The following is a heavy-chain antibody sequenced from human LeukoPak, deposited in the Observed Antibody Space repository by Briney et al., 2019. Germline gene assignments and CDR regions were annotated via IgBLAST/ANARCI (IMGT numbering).Heavy chain of an antibody. J-gene: IGHJ4*02. CDR2: VYYSGNT. V-gene: IGHV4-59*08. CDR1: GGSISSYY. D-gene: IGHD4-17*01. CDR3: ARGYAYGDTGSFDY. Sequence: PSETLSLTCTVSGGSISSYYWSWIRQPPGKGLEWIGYVYYSGNTNYKPSLKSRVTMSLDTSKNQFSLKLSSVTAADTAVYYCARGYAYGDTGSFDYWGQGALVTVSS.